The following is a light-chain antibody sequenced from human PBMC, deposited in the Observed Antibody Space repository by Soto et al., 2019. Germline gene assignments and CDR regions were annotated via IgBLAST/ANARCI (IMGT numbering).Light chain of an antibody. Sequence: DIVMTQSPDSLAVSLGERATINFKSSQSVLYTSTNKNYLAWYQQRPGQPPKLLIYWASTRESGVPDRFSGSGSGTDFTLTISSLQAEDVAVYYCQQYYGTPLTCGGGTKVEIK. CDR3: QQYYGTPLT. CDR2: WAS. V-gene: IGKV4-1*01. J-gene: IGKJ4*01. CDR1: QSVLYTSTNKNY.